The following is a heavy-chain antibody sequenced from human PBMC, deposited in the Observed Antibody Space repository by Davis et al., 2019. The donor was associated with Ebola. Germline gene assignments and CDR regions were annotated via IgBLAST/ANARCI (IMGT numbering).Heavy chain of an antibody. CDR1: GFTFSSYA. Sequence: GESLKISCAASGFTFSSYAMNWVRQAPGKGLEWVSAISGSGGSTYYADSVKGRFTISRDNSKNTLYLQMNGLRAEDTAVYYCAKSVKWELLRIYFDYWGQGTLVTVSS. D-gene: IGHD1-26*01. CDR2: ISGSGGST. CDR3: AKSVKWELLRIYFDY. J-gene: IGHJ4*02. V-gene: IGHV3-23*01.